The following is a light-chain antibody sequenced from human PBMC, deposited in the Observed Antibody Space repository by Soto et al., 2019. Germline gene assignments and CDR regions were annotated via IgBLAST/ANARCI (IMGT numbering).Light chain of an antibody. CDR2: AAS. CDR3: QKCKVANFT. J-gene: IGKJ4*01. CDR1: QDIGNF. V-gene: IGKV1-27*01. Sequence: DIQMTQSPSSLSAFVGDRVTITCRASQDIGNFLAWYQQKPGKVPKLLIYAASTLQSGVPSRFSGSGSGTDFTLTISSLQTEDVATYYCQKCKVANFTLGGGTKVDIK.